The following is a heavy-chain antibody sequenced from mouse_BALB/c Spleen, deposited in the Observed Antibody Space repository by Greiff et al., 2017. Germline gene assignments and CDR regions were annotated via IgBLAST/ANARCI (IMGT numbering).Heavy chain of an antibody. CDR3: ARGGTLAY. J-gene: IGHJ3*01. CDR2: ISYDGSN. V-gene: IGHV3-6*02. D-gene: IGHD3-3*01. Sequence: EVQLQQSGPGLVKPSQSLSLTCSVTGYSITSGYYWTWIRQFPGNKLEWMGYISYDGSNNYNPSLKNRISITRDTSKNQFFLKLNSVTTEDTATYYCARGGTLAYWGQGTLVTVSA. CDR1: GYSITSGYY.